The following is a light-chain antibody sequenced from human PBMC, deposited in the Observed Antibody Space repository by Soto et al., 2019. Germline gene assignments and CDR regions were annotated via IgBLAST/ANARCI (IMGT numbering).Light chain of an antibody. CDR1: SSDIGDYGY. CDR3: SSYTSSTAYL. V-gene: IGLV2-14*01. J-gene: IGLJ1*01. Sequence: QSVLTQPASVSGSVGQSITISCTGSSSDIGDYGYVSWYQQHPGKAPKLMIFEVSNRPSGVSNRFSGSKSGNTASLTISGLQAEDEADYYCSSYTSSTAYLFGTGTKVTVL. CDR2: EVS.